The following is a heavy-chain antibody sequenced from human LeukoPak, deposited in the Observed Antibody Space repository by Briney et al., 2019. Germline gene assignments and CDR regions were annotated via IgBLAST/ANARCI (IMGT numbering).Heavy chain of an antibody. D-gene: IGHD2-15*01. CDR1: GGSISSGGYY. CDR2: IYHSGST. V-gene: IGHV4-30-2*01. CDR3: ARDNCSGGSCFHASYYYGMDV. Sequence: PSETLSLTCTVSGGSISSGGYYWSWIRQPPGRGLEWIGYIYHSGSTYYNSSLKSRVTISVDRSKNQFSLKLTSVTAADTAVYYCARDNCSGGSCFHASYYYGMDVWGQGTTVTVSS. J-gene: IGHJ6*02.